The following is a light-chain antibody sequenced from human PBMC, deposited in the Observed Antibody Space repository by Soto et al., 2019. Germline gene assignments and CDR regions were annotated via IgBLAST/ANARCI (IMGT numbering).Light chain of an antibody. CDR1: TGAVTTGYY. CDR2: STN. V-gene: IGLV7-43*01. J-gene: IGLJ3*02. Sequence: QTVVTQEPSLTVSPGGTVTLTCASSTGAVTTGYYPNWFQQKPGQAPRALIYSTNNKHSWTPARFSGSLLGGKAVLTLSGVEHEDEAEYCCLLYDGGPWVFGGGTKLTVL. CDR3: LLYDGGPWV.